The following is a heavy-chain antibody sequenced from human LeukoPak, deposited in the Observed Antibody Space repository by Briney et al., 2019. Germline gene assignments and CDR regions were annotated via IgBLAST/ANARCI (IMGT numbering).Heavy chain of an antibody. D-gene: IGHD3-22*01. CDR2: IVVGSGNT. V-gene: IGHV1-58*01. CDR3: ARAYYDSSGYPECFQH. CDR1: GFTFTSSA. J-gene: IGHJ1*01. Sequence: SVMVSCKASGFTFTSSAVQWVRQARGQRLEWIGWIVVGSGNTNYAQKFQERVTITRDMSTSTAYMELSSLRSDDTAVYYCARAYYDSSGYPECFQHWGQGTLVTVSS.